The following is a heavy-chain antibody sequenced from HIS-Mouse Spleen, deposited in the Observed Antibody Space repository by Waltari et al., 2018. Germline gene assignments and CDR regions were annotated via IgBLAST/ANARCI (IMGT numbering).Heavy chain of an antibody. Sequence: QVTLRESGPALVKPTQTLTLTCTFSGVSLSTSVMCVSWIRQPPGKALECLARIDWDDDKYYSTTLKTRPTISKETSKTQVVLTMTNMDPVDTATYYCARIAEGYSSGWYAFDYWGQGTLVTVSS. J-gene: IGHJ4*02. V-gene: IGHV2-70*15. CDR2: IDWDDDK. CDR1: GVSLSTSVMC. CDR3: ARIAEGYSSGWYAFDY. D-gene: IGHD6-19*01.